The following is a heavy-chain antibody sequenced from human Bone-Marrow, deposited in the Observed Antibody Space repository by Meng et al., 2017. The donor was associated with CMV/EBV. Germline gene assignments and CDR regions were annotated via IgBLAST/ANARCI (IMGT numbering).Heavy chain of an antibody. V-gene: IGHV1-18*01. CDR2: ISAYNGNT. Sequence: ASVKVSCKASGYTFTSYGISWVRQAPGQGLEWMGWISAYNGNTNYAQKLQGRVTMTTDTSTSTAYMELRSLRSDDTAVYYCARDRRDGYTVYYYGMDVWGQGTTVTVSS. J-gene: IGHJ6*02. CDR1: GYTFTSYG. CDR3: ARDRRDGYTVYYYGMDV. D-gene: IGHD5-24*01.